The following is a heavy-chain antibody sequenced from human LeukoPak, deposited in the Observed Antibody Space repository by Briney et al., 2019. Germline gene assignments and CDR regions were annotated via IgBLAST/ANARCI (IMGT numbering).Heavy chain of an antibody. D-gene: IGHD4-17*01. CDR1: GFTLSSYW. J-gene: IGHJ4*02. Sequence: GGSLRLSCAASGFTLSSYWMHWVRQAPGKGLVWVSRINSDGSSTSYADSVKGRFTISRDNSKNTLYLQMNSLRAEDTAVYYCAKWATVTDPRFDYWGQGTLVTVSS. CDR3: AKWATVTDPRFDY. V-gene: IGHV3-74*01. CDR2: INSDGSST.